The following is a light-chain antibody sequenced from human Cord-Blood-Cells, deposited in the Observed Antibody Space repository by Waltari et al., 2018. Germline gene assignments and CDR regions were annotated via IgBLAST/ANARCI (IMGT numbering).Light chain of an antibody. CDR2: QDS. CDR1: QLGDKY. V-gene: IGLV3-1*01. Sequence: SYELTQPPSVSASPGQTASITCPGDQLGDKYACWYQQKPGQSTVLVIYQDSKRPSGIPGRFSGSNSGNTATLTISGTQAMDEADYYCQAWDSSTVVFGGGTKLTVL. J-gene: IGLJ2*01. CDR3: QAWDSSTVV.